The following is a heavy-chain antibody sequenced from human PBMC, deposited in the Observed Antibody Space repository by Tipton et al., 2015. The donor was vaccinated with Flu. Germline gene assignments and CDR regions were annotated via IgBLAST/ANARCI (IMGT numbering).Heavy chain of an antibody. CDR1: GDSLSSYY. J-gene: IGHJ4*02. Sequence: TLSLTCNVSGDSLSSYYWSWIRQPAGKGLEWIRRIYTSGSTKYNPSLKSRLTMSIDTSKNQFSLKLSSVTAADTAVYYCARASGSGSYVIFDYWGQGTLVTVSS. CDR2: IYTSGST. D-gene: IGHD3-10*01. V-gene: IGHV4-4*07. CDR3: ARASGSGSYVIFDY.